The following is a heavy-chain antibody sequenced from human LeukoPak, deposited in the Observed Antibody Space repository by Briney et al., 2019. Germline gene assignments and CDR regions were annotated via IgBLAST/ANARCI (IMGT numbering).Heavy chain of an antibody. Sequence: SETLSLTCTVSGGSISSSSYYWGWIRQPPGKGLEWIGSIYYSGSTYYNPSLKSRVTISVDTSKNQFSLNLTSVTAADTAVYYCARDSGYSYGYGFDPWGQGTLVIVSS. V-gene: IGHV4-39*07. CDR2: IYYSGST. J-gene: IGHJ5*02. CDR1: GGSISSSSYY. D-gene: IGHD5-18*01. CDR3: ARDSGYSYGYGFDP.